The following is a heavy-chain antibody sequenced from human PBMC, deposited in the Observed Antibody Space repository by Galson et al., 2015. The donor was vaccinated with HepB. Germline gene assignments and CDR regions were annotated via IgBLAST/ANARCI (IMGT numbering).Heavy chain of an antibody. J-gene: IGHJ4*02. CDR3: AKSPAHQRWLPGYFDS. CDR2: ISGGGDST. D-gene: IGHD5-24*01. CDR1: GFAFSSYA. V-gene: IGHV3-23*01. Sequence: SLRLSCAGSGFAFSSYAMSWVRQAPGKGLEWVAVISGGGDSTHYPDSVKGRFTISRDNSKNTLYLQMNSLTADDTAVYYCAKSPAHQRWLPGYFDSWGQGTLVPVSS.